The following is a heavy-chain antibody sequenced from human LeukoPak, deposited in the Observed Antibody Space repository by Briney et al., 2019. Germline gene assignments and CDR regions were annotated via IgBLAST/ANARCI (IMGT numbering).Heavy chain of an antibody. D-gene: IGHD4-23*01. Sequence: PSETLSLTCTVSGASISSYYWSWIRQPPGKGLEWIGHIYYSGSTTYNPSLKSRLTISSDTSKNQFSLKLSSVTAADTAVYYCARDSPSYGGAIDYWGQGTLVTVSS. CDR3: ARDSPSYGGAIDY. J-gene: IGHJ4*02. V-gene: IGHV4-59*01. CDR2: IYYSGST. CDR1: GASISSYY.